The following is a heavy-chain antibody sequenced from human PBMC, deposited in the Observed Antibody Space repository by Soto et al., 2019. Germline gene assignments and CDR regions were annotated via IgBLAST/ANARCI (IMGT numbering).Heavy chain of an antibody. CDR2: IDPSDSYT. CDR3: ARPGPNGWIGELLFE. D-gene: IGHD3-10*01. J-gene: IGHJ4*02. V-gene: IGHV5-10-1*03. CDR1: GCSFTSYW. Sequence: EVQLVQSGAEVKKPGESLRISCKGYGCSFTSYWISWVRQMNGKGLEWMGRIDPSDSYTNYSPSFQGHVTISADKSISTAYLQWSSLTASDTAMSYCARPGPNGWIGELLFEWGQGTLVTVSS.